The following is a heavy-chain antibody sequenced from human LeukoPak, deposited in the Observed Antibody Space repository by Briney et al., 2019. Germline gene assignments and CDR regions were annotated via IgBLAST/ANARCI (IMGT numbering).Heavy chain of an antibody. V-gene: IGHV3-20*04. J-gene: IGHJ4*02. CDR2: ISDGGTT. Sequence: GESLRLSCAASGFTFNNYAFNWVRQPPGKGLEWVSGISDGGTTYYADSVKSRFTISRDNAKNSLYLQMNSLRAEDTAFYYCARDDPYSGYDYDYWGRGVLVTVSS. CDR3: ARDDPYSGYDYDY. CDR1: GFTFNNYA. D-gene: IGHD5-12*01.